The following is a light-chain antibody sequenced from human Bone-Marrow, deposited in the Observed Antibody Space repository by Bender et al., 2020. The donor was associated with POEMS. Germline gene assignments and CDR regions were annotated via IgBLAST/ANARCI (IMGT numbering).Light chain of an antibody. CDR2: RNN. CDR3: SSYTISSTWM. V-gene: IGLV1-44*01. CDR1: NSNIGSSS. Sequence: QSVLTQPPSASGTPGQTVTISCSGSNSNIGSSSVYWYQQLPGTAPTLLIYRNNQRPSGVPDRFSGSKSGNTASLTISGLQAEDEADYYCSSYTISSTWMFGGGTKLTVL. J-gene: IGLJ3*02.